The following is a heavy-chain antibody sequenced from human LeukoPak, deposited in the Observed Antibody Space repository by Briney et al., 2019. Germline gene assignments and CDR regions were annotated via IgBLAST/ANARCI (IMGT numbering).Heavy chain of an antibody. V-gene: IGHV3-48*01. CDR2: ISGSSGII. Sequence: GGSLRLSCAASGFTFNTYTMNWVRQAPGKGLEWVSYISGSSGIIDYADSVRGRFTISRDNAKNSLYLQMNSLRAEDTAVYYCARDPYPATGAPDALDVWGRGTVVTVSS. D-gene: IGHD1-1*01. CDR1: GFTFNTYT. J-gene: IGHJ3*01. CDR3: ARDPYPATGAPDALDV.